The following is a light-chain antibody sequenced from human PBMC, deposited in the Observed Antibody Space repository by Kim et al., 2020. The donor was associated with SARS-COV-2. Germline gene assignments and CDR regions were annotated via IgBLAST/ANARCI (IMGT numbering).Light chain of an antibody. Sequence: QSALTQPRSVSGSPGKSVTISCTGSSSDVGGYNYVSWFQQYPGKATKLMIYDVTKRPSGVPDRFSGSKSGNTASLTISGLQAEDEAEYYCCSYAGTYTFVFGGGTKVTVL. J-gene: IGLJ2*01. CDR2: DVT. CDR1: SSDVGGYNY. V-gene: IGLV2-11*01. CDR3: CSYAGTYTFV.